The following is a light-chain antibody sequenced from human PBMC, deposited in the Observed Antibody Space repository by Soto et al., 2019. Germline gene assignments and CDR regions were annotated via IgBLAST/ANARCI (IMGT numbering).Light chain of an antibody. CDR1: QSVNSF. Sequence: EIVLTQSPATLSLSPGERATLSCRASQSVNSFLAWYQQKPGQAPRLLIYDASNRATGIPARFSGGGSGTDFTLTISSLEPEDSALYYCQQRTLWPPLTFGGASKVEIK. J-gene: IGKJ4*01. CDR3: QQRTLWPPLT. V-gene: IGKV3-11*01. CDR2: DAS.